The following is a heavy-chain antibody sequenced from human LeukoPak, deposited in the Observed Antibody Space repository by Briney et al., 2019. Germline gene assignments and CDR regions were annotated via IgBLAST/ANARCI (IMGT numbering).Heavy chain of an antibody. CDR1: GGTFSSYA. CDR3: ASHITTTAKYSSSWYEGYFDY. D-gene: IGHD6-13*01. CDR2: IIPIFGTA. Sequence: GASVTVSCKASGGTFSSYAISWVRQAPGQGLEWMGGIIPIFGTANYAQKFQGRVTITADESTSTAYMELSSLRSEDTAVYYCASHITTTAKYSSSWYEGYFDYWGQGTLVTVSS. J-gene: IGHJ4*02. V-gene: IGHV1-69*13.